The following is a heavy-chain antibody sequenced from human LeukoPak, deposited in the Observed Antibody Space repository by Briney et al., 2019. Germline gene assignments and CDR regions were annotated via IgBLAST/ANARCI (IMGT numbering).Heavy chain of an antibody. J-gene: IGHJ4*02. V-gene: IGHV3-7*01. CDR3: AKDVGYCGSTSCYFSY. CDR2: IKQDGSEK. D-gene: IGHD2-2*01. Sequence: GGSLRLSCAASGFTFSSYWMSWVRQAPGKGLEWVANIKQDGSEKYYVDSVKGRFTVSRDNAKNSLYLQMRSLRAEDTAVYYCAKDVGYCGSTSCYFSYWGQGTLVTVAS. CDR1: GFTFSSYW.